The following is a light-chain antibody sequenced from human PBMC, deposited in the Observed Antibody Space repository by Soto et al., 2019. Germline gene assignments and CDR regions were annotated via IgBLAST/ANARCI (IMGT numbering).Light chain of an antibody. V-gene: IGKV3-20*01. J-gene: IGKJ2*01. CDR3: QQAGSSPPKYN. CDR1: QSVSSSS. CDR2: DAS. Sequence: EIGLTQSPGTLSLSPGERATLSCRASQSVSSSSLAWYQQKPGQAPRLLLFDASSRATDIPARFSGSGSGPDFTLNISRLEPEDFAVYYGQQAGSSPPKYNVGQGTRLEIK.